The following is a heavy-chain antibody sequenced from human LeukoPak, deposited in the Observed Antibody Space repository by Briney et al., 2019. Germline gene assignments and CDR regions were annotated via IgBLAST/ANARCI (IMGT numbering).Heavy chain of an antibody. Sequence: PGGSLRLPCAASGFTFSSYSMNWVRQAPGKGLEWVSSISSSSSYIYYADSVEGRFTISRDNAKNSLYLQMNSLRAEDTAVYFCAKSTRAVMAMMDVWGKGTTVTVSS. CDR2: ISSSSSYI. J-gene: IGHJ6*04. CDR1: GFTFSSYS. V-gene: IGHV3-21*01. D-gene: IGHD3-16*01. CDR3: AKSTRAVMAMMDV.